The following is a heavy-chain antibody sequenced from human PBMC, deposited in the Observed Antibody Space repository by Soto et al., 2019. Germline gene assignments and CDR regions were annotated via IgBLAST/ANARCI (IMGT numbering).Heavy chain of an antibody. Sequence: PVGSLRLSCAASGFTLSSYAMHWVRQAPGNGLEWVAVISYDGSNKYYADSVKGRFTISRDNSKNTLYLQMNSLRAEDTAVYYCARDGADSSSWYGFYYYGMDVWGQGTTVTVSS. D-gene: IGHD6-13*01. J-gene: IGHJ6*02. CDR2: ISYDGSNK. CDR3: ARDGADSSSWYGFYYYGMDV. CDR1: GFTLSSYA. V-gene: IGHV3-30-3*01.